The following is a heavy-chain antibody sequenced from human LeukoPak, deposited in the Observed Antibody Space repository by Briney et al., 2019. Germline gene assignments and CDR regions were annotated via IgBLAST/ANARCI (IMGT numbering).Heavy chain of an antibody. CDR1: GYTFTTYW. CDR3: VRHGLGSSWFGFDY. D-gene: IGHD6-13*01. CDR2: ILPGDSDP. V-gene: IGHV5-51*01. Sequence: PGESLQISCKGSGYTFTTYWIGWVRQMPGHGLEWMGMILPGDSDPRYSPSFQGQVTISANKSISTAYLQWSSLKASDSAMYYCVRHGLGSSWFGFDYWGQGTLVTVSS. J-gene: IGHJ4*02.